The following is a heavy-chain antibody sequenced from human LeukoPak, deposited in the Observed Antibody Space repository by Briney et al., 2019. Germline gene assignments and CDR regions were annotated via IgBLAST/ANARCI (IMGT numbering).Heavy chain of an antibody. CDR2: INEDGSRK. V-gene: IGHV3-7*04. CDR3: AGGYYAGY. Sequence: GGSLRLSCVGSGFTFSNYWINWVRQAPGKGLEWVGNINEDGSRKNYADSVKGRFTISRDNSKNSLYLQMDCLRAEDTALYYCAGGYYAGYWGQGTQVTVSS. CDR1: GFTFSNYW. D-gene: IGHD2-2*01. J-gene: IGHJ4*02.